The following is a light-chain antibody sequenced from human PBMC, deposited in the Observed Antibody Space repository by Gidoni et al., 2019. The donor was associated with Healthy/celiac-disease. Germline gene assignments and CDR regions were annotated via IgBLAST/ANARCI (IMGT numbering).Light chain of an antibody. Sequence: QSALTQPASVSVSPGQSITISCTGTSSYVGGYNYVSWYPQHPGKAPKHMIYEVSTRPSGVSNRFSGSKSGNTASLTISGLQAEDEADYYCSSYTSSSTRDVFGTGTKVTVL. CDR1: SSYVGGYNY. J-gene: IGLJ1*01. CDR3: SSYTSSSTRDV. V-gene: IGLV2-14*01. CDR2: EVS.